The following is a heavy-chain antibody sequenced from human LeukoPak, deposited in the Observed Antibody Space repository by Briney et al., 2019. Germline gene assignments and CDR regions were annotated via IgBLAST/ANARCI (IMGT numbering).Heavy chain of an antibody. CDR1: GFTFSSYS. V-gene: IGHV3-48*01. Sequence: GGSLRLSCAASGFTFSSYSMNWVRQAPGKGLEWVSYISSSGSTIYYADSVKGRFTISRDDSKNTLYLQMNNLRAEDTAVYYRAKDGAWLRFDDWGQGILVTVSS. CDR2: ISSSGSTI. CDR3: AKDGAWLRFDD. J-gene: IGHJ4*02. D-gene: IGHD5-12*01.